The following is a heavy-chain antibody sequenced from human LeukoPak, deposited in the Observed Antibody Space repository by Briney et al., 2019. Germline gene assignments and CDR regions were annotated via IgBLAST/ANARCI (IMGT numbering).Heavy chain of an antibody. CDR3: ARAPYDRMDV. D-gene: IGHD3-9*01. J-gene: IGHJ6*04. V-gene: IGHV4-59*01. CDR1: GGSISSYY. CDR2: IYYSGST. Sequence: SETLSLTCTVSGGSISSYYWSWIRQPPGKGLEWIGYIYYSGSTNYNPSLKSRVTISVDTSKSQFSLKLSSVTAADTAVYYCARAPYDRMDVWGKGTTVTVSS.